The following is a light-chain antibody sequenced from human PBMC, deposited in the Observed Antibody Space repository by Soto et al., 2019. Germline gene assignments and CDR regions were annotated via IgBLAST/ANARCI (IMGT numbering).Light chain of an antibody. CDR3: QRYNSAPQT. CDR2: AAS. Sequence: IQITQSPSSLSASVGDRVTITCRSSQGISNYLARYQQKPGKVPNLLIYAASTLQSGVPSRFSGSGSGTDFTLTISSLQPEDVATYYCQRYNSAPQTFGQGTKVDIK. V-gene: IGKV1-27*01. CDR1: QGISNY. J-gene: IGKJ1*01.